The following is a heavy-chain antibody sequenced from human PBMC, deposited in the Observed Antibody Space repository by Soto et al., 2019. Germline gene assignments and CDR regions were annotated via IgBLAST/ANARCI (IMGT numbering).Heavy chain of an antibody. D-gene: IGHD6-13*01. J-gene: IGHJ4*02. Sequence: QVQLQESGPGLVKPSQTLSLTCTVSGGSISSGDYYWSWIRQPPGKGLEWIGYIYYSGSTYYNPSLKSRVTLSVDTSKNQFSLKLSSVTAADTAVYYCARVPTVFAGFDSSSWVDYWGQGTLVTVSS. CDR1: GGSISSGDYY. CDR2: IYYSGST. V-gene: IGHV4-30-4*01. CDR3: ARVPTVFAGFDSSSWVDY.